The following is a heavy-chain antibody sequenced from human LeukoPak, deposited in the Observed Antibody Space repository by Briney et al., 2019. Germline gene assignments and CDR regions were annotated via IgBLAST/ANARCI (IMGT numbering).Heavy chain of an antibody. CDR2: FFYSGNT. Sequence: PSETLSLTCTVSGGSITSSSYFWGWIRQPPGKGPEWIGSFFYSGNTYYNPSLKSRVTISADTSKNHFSLKLSSVTAADTALYYRARHGTRDPEYWGQGTLVTVSS. CDR3: ARHGTRDPEY. J-gene: IGHJ4*02. V-gene: IGHV4-39*01. D-gene: IGHD6-13*01. CDR1: GGSITSSSYF.